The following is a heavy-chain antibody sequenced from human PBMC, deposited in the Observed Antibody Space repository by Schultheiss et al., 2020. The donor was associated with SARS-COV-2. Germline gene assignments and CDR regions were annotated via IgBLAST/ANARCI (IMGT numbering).Heavy chain of an antibody. Sequence: GGSLRLSCAASGFTFSNAWMSWVRQAPGKGLEWVGRIKSKTDGGTTDYAAPVKGRFTISRDDSKNTLYLQMNSLKTEDTAVYYCTTVAESEASYGDYGRGHRYYGMDVWGQGTTVTVSS. D-gene: IGHD4-17*01. CDR3: TTVAESEASYGDYGRGHRYYGMDV. CDR2: IKSKTDGGTT. V-gene: IGHV3-15*01. J-gene: IGHJ6*02. CDR1: GFTFSNAW.